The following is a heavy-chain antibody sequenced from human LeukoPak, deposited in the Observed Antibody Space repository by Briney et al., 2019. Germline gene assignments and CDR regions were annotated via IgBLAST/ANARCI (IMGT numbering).Heavy chain of an antibody. Sequence: SETLSLTCIVPGGSISSSSYYWAWIRQPPGKGLEWIGRIYTSGSTNYNPSLKSRVTMSVDTSKNQFSLKLSSVTAADTAAYYCARDDDSGYYGHFDYWGQGTLVTVSS. D-gene: IGHD3-22*01. V-gene: IGHV4-39*07. CDR1: GGSISSSSYY. J-gene: IGHJ4*02. CDR3: ARDDDSGYYGHFDY. CDR2: IYTSGST.